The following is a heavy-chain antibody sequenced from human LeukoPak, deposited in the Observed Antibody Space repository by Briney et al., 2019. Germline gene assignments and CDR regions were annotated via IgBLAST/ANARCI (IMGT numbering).Heavy chain of an antibody. Sequence: SETLSLTCTVSGGSISSGDYYWSWIRQPPGKGLEWIAYRYYSGSTYYNPSLKSRVTMSADTSKNQLSLKLSSVTAADTAVYYCARPYYYDSRIDPWGQGILVTVSS. CDR3: ARPYYYDSRIDP. CDR1: GGSISSGDYY. D-gene: IGHD3-22*01. V-gene: IGHV4-30-4*01. J-gene: IGHJ5*02. CDR2: RYYSGST.